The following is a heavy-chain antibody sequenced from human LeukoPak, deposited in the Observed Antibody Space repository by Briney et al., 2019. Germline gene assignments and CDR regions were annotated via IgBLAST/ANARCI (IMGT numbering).Heavy chain of an antibody. CDR2: MNPNSGNT. J-gene: IGHJ1*01. CDR3: ARGYDYLYAEYFQH. V-gene: IGHV1-8*01. CDR1: GYPFTSYD. Sequence: GASVKVSCKASGYPFTSYDINWVRQATGQGLEWMGWMNPNSGNTGYAQKFQGRVTMTRNTSISTAYMELSSLRSEDTAVYYCARGYDYLYAEYFQHWGQGTLVTVSS. D-gene: IGHD4-11*01.